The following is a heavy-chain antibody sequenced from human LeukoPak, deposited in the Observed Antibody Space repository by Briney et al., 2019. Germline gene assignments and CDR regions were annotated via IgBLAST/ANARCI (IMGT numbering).Heavy chain of an antibody. CDR1: GFTFSSYG. CDR3: AKDHSNSWYWYFDL. D-gene: IGHD6-13*01. J-gene: IGHJ2*01. V-gene: IGHV3-30*18. Sequence: GGSLRLSCAASGFTFSSYGMHWVRQAPGKGLEWVAVISYDGSNKYYADSVKGRFTISRDNSKNTLYLQMNSLRAEDTAVYYCAKDHSNSWYWYFDLWGRGTLVTVSS. CDR2: ISYDGSNK.